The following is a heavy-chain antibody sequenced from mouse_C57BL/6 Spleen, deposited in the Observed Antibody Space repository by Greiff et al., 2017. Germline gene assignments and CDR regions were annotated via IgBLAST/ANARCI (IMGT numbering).Heavy chain of an antibody. CDR3: ARGIYYDYDDYFDY. D-gene: IGHD2-4*01. CDR2: LNPNYGTT. J-gene: IGHJ2*01. Sequence: EVQLQQSGPELVKPGASVKISCKASGYSFTDYNMNWVKQSNGKSLEWLGVLNPNYGTTSYNQKFKGNATLTVDQSSSTAYMQLNSLTSEDSAVDYCARGIYYDYDDYFDYWGQGTTLTVSS. V-gene: IGHV1-39*01. CDR1: GYSFTDYN.